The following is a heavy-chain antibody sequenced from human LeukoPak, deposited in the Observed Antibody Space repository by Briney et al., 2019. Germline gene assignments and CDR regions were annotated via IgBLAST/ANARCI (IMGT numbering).Heavy chain of an antibody. CDR2: IFYTGST. V-gene: IGHV4-59*01. CDR1: GGSISSYY. J-gene: IGHJ5*02. CDR3: ARAGAWQIDP. Sequence: ETLSLTCAVSGGSISSYYWSWIRQPPGKGLEWIGYIFYTGSTNYNPSLKSRVTISVDRSKNQFTLKLSSVTAADTAIYYCARAGAWQIDPWGQGTLVTVSP. D-gene: IGHD3-10*01.